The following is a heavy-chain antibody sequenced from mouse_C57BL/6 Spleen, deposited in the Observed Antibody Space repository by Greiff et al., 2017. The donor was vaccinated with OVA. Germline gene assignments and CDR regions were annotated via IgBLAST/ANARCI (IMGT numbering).Heavy chain of an antibody. CDR1: GYTFTDYY. Sequence: VQLQQSGPELVKPGASVKISCKASGYTFTDYYMNWVKQSHGKSLEWIGDINPNNGGTSYNQKFKGKATLTVDKSSSTAYMELRSLTSEDSAVYYCARGGYSLGHAMDYWGQGTSVTVSS. CDR3: ARGGYSLGHAMDY. CDR2: INPNNGGT. D-gene: IGHD2-3*01. V-gene: IGHV1-26*01. J-gene: IGHJ4*01.